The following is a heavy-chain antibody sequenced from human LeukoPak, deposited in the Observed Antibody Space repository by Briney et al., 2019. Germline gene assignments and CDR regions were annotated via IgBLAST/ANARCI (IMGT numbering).Heavy chain of an antibody. CDR1: GYTFTGYF. CDR2: INPNTGGT. Sequence: GASLKVSCKASGYTFTGYFMHWVRQAPGQGLEWMGWINPNTGGTNFAQTFQGRVTMTRDTSISTAYMELSRLRSDDTAVYYCARRRSVGLRYFDWVYKNDYYYYMDVWGKGTTVTISS. CDR3: ARRRSVGLRYFDWVYKNDYYYYMDV. J-gene: IGHJ6*03. D-gene: IGHD3-9*01. V-gene: IGHV1-2*02.